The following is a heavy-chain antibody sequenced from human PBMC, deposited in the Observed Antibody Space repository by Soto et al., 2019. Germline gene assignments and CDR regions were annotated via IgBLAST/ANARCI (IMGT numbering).Heavy chain of an antibody. CDR3: ARDGNDYCDYGWGTGAFDI. D-gene: IGHD4-17*01. J-gene: IGHJ3*02. CDR2: IYSGGST. CDR1: GFTVSSDY. V-gene: IGHV3-66*01. Sequence: EVQLVESGGGLVQPGGSLRLSCAASGFTVSSDYMSWVRQAPGKGLEWVSVIYSGGSTYYADSVKGRFTISRDNSKNTLYLQMNSLRAEDTAVYYCARDGNDYCDYGWGTGAFDIWGQGTMVTVSS.